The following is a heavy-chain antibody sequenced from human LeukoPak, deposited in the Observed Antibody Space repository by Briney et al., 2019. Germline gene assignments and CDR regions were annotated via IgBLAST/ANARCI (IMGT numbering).Heavy chain of an antibody. CDR3: ARVPSSGWLYYFDY. Sequence: GGSLRLSCAASGFIFSSYALHWVRQAPGKGLEWVAVLSYDGRDESYADSVKGRFTISRDNSKNTLYLQMNNLGAEDTAVYYCARVPSSGWLYYFDYWGREPLSPSPQ. D-gene: IGHD6-19*01. CDR2: LSYDGRDE. V-gene: IGHV3-30*04. CDR1: GFIFSSYA. J-gene: IGHJ4*02.